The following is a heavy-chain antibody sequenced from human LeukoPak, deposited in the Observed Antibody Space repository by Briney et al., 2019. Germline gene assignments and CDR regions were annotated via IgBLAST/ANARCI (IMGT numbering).Heavy chain of an antibody. J-gene: IGHJ4*02. V-gene: IGHV1-8*01. D-gene: IGHD3-22*01. CDR2: MNPNSGNT. Sequence: GASVKVSCKASGYTFTSYDINWVRQATGQGLEWMGWMNPNSGNTGYAQKFQGRVTMTRNTSISTAYMELSSLRSEDTAVYYCARAPYYYDSSGYYYYFDYWSQGTLVTVSS. CDR3: ARAPYYYDSSGYYYYFDY. CDR1: GYTFTSYD.